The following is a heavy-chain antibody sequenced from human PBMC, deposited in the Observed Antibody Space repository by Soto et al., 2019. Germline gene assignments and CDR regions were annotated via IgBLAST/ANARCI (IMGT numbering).Heavy chain of an antibody. CDR3: AQHEGYALHS. D-gene: IGHD2-2*01. CDR2: IFHDGRA. J-gene: IGHJ4*02. Sequence: QVQLQEPGPGLVKPSGTLSLTCTVSGGSHWYSWVRQAPGKGLEWIGQIFHDGRASYDPSLQRQVTISIDQSRNQISLHVPSLTAADTAISYCAQHEGYALHSWGQGALVVVSS. CDR1: GGSHW. V-gene: IGHV4-4*02.